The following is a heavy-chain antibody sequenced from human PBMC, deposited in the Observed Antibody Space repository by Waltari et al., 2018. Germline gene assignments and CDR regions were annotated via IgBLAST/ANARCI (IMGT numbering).Heavy chain of an antibody. J-gene: IGHJ3*02. D-gene: IGHD6-19*01. CDR2: ISSSSSYI. V-gene: IGHV3-21*01. Sequence: EVQLVESGGGLVKPGGSLRLSCAASGFPLSSYSMNWVRQAPGKGLEWVSSISSSSSYIYYADSVKGRFTISRDNAKNSLYLQMNSLRAEDTAVYYCARVYSSGWYDAFDIWGQGTMVTVSS. CDR1: GFPLSSYS. CDR3: ARVYSSGWYDAFDI.